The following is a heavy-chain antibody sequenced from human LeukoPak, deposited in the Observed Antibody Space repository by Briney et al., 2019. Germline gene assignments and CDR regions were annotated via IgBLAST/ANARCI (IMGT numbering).Heavy chain of an antibody. CDR3: GTGIAPNWSDP. V-gene: IGHV4-59*01. J-gene: IGHJ5*02. Sequence: SETLSLTCTVSGGSISSYYWSWIRQPPGKGLEWIAYIYYSGSTNYNPSLKSRVTISVDTSKNQFSLKLSSVTAADTAVYYCGTGIAPNWSDPWGQGTLVTVSS. D-gene: IGHD6-13*01. CDR1: GGSISSYY. CDR2: IYYSGST.